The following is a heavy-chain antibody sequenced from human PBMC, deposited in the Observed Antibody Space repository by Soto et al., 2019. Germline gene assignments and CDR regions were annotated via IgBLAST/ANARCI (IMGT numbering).Heavy chain of an antibody. D-gene: IGHD2-2*01. Sequence: GGSLRLSCAASGFTFSSYSMNWVRQAPGKGLEWVSYISSSSSTIYYADSVKGRFTISRDNAKNSLYLQMNSLRDEDTAVYYCASQYCSSTSCYDNWFDPWGQGTLVTVSS. CDR3: ASQYCSSTSCYDNWFDP. CDR1: GFTFSSYS. V-gene: IGHV3-48*02. J-gene: IGHJ5*02. CDR2: ISSSSSTI.